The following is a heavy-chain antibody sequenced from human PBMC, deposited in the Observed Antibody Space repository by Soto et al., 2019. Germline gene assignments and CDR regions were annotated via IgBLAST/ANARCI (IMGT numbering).Heavy chain of an antibody. V-gene: IGHV3-23*01. CDR1: GFTFSSYA. CDR3: AKGIRPYYYYGMDV. CDR2: ISGSGGST. J-gene: IGHJ6*02. D-gene: IGHD2-21*01. Sequence: EVQLLESGGGLVQPGGSLRLSCAASGFTFSSYAMSWVRQAPGKGLEWVSAISGSGGSTYYADSVKGRFTISRDNAKNTLYLQMNSLRAEDTAVYYCAKGIRPYYYYGMDVWFQGTTVTASS.